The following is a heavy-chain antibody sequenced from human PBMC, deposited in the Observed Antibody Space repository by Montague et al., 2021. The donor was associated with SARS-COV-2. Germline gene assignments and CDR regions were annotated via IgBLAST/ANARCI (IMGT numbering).Heavy chain of an antibody. CDR3: ARISYGSGTGFDY. Sequence: PALVKPTQTLTLTCTFSGFSLSTSGMCVSWIRQPPGKALEWLARIDWDDDKYYSPSLKTRLTISKDTSTNQVVLTMTNTDPVDTATYYCARISYGSGTGFDYWGQGTLVTVSS. D-gene: IGHD3-10*01. V-gene: IGHV2-70*11. CDR2: IDWDDDK. J-gene: IGHJ4*02. CDR1: GFSLSTSGMC.